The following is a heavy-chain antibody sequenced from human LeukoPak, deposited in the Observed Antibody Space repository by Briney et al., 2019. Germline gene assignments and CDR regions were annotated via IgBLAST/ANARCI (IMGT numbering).Heavy chain of an antibody. CDR2: INHSGST. CDR1: GGSISSSYYY. V-gene: IGHV4-39*07. CDR3: ARNRQLDY. Sequence: PSETLSLTCTVSGGSISSSYYYWSWIRQPPGKGLEWIGEINHSGSTNYNPSLKSRVTISVDTSKNQFSLKLSSVTAADTAVYYCARNRQLDYWGQGTLVTVSS. J-gene: IGHJ4*02. D-gene: IGHD3-10*01.